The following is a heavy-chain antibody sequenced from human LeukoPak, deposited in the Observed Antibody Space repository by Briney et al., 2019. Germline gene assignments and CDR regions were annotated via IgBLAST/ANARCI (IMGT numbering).Heavy chain of an antibody. CDR1: GFTFSGYA. V-gene: IGHV3-23*01. Sequence: GGSLRLSCAASGFTFSGYAMSWVRQAPGRGLEWVAGILRSGGNTYYADSVKGRFTISRDNSKNTLYLQVNSLRVEDTAVYYCAKDAIGGDGYWEFVYWGQGTLVTVSS. CDR2: ILRSGGNT. D-gene: IGHD5-24*01. CDR3: AKDAIGGDGYWEFVY. J-gene: IGHJ4*02.